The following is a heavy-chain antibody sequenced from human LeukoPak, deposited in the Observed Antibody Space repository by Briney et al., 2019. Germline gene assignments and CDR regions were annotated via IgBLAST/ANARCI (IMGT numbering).Heavy chain of an antibody. D-gene: IGHD4-17*01. CDR3: AKDRKLRGQNNWFDP. CDR2: ISYDGSNK. V-gene: IGHV3-30*18. J-gene: IGHJ5*02. CDR1: GFTFSSYG. Sequence: GGSLRLSCAASGFTFSSYGMHWVRQAPGKGLEWVAVISYDGSNKYYADSVKGRFTISRDNSKNTPYLQMNSLRAEDTAVYYCAKDRKLRGQNNWFDPWGQGTLVTVSS.